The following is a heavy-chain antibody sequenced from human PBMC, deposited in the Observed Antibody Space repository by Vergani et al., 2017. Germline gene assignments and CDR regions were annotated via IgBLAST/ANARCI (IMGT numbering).Heavy chain of an antibody. J-gene: IGHJ4*02. CDR3: ARDPSYYDSSGYWLREFDY. CDR1: GFTFSSYG. V-gene: IGHV3-33*01. Sequence: QVQLVESGGGVVQPGRSLRLSCAASGFTFSSYGMHWVRQAPGKGLEWVAVIRYDGSNKYYADSVKGRFTISRDNSKNTLYLQMNSLRAEDTAVYYCARDPSYYDSSGYWLREFDYWGQGTLVTVSS. D-gene: IGHD3-22*01. CDR2: IRYDGSNK.